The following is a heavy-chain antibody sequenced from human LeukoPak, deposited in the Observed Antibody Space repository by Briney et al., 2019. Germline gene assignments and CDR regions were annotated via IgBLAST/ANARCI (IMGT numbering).Heavy chain of an antibody. D-gene: IGHD3-3*02. CDR3: ARSFYYIDY. Sequence: GGSLRLSCAASGFTFSSYAMIWVRQAPGKGLEWVSYISSSSSTIYYADSVKGRFTISRDNAKNSLYLQMNSLRAEDTAVYYCARSFYYIDYWGQGTLVTVSS. J-gene: IGHJ4*02. V-gene: IGHV3-48*04. CDR1: GFTFSSYA. CDR2: ISSSSSTI.